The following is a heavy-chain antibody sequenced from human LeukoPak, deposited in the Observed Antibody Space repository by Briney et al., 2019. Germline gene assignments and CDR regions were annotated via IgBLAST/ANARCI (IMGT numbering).Heavy chain of an antibody. D-gene: IGHD2-2*01. Sequence: GGSLRLSCAGSGFTFSSYEMSWVRQAPGKGLEWVSHISSSGSTIYYADSVKGRFTISRDNAKNSLYLQMNSLRAEDTAVYYCARPNPLGYCSSTSCYEYYFDYWGQGTLVTVSS. V-gene: IGHV3-48*03. CDR2: ISSSGSTI. J-gene: IGHJ4*02. CDR1: GFTFSSYE. CDR3: ARPNPLGYCSSTSCYEYYFDY.